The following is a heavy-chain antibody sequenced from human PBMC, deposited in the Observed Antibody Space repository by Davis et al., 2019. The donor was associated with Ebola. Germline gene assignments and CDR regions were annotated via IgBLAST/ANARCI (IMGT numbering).Heavy chain of an antibody. CDR2: ISGSGGST. V-gene: IGHV3-23*01. CDR3: ARDRSGYSYGIFDY. D-gene: IGHD5-18*01. CDR1: GFTFSSYA. Sequence: GGSLRLSCAASGFTFSSYAMSWVRQAPGKGLEWVSAISGSGGSTYYADSVKGRFTMSRDNAKNSLYLQMNSLRAEDTAVYYCARDRSGYSYGIFDYWGQGTLVTVSS. J-gene: IGHJ4*02.